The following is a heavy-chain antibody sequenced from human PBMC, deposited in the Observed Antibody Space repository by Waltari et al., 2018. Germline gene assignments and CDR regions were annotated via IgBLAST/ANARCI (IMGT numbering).Heavy chain of an antibody. D-gene: IGHD6-13*01. CDR2: MIYNRGP. V-gene: IGHV4-39*01. Sequence: QLQLQESGPGLVKPSETLSLTCTVSSGSISTTQPYWMWTRRPPEKGLEWVGLMIYNRGPYYNPSLRSRRTVSLDTSKNQFSLKLTSVTATDTAVYYCARAGDSSSLRGKAWFDPWGQGTLVTVSS. CDR3: ARAGDSSSLRGKAWFDP. CDR1: SGSISTTQPY. J-gene: IGHJ5*02.